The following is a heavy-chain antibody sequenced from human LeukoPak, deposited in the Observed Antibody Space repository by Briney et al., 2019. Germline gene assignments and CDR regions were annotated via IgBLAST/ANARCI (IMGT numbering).Heavy chain of an antibody. V-gene: IGHV1-2*02. J-gene: IGHJ4*02. D-gene: IGHD3-9*01. CDR3: ARDHSGGYFGSSD. CDR2: INPNNGGT. Sequence: ASVKVSCKASGYTFTGYFIHWVRQAPGQGLEWMGWINPNNGGTNYAQKFQGRVTMTRDTSISTAYMELSRLRSEDTAVYYCARDHSGGYFGSSDWGQGTLVTVSS. CDR1: GYTFTGYF.